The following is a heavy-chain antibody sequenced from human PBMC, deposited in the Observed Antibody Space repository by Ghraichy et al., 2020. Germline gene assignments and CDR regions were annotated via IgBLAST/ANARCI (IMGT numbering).Heavy chain of an antibody. CDR1: GFTFDDYA. CDR3: AKSSSGLYYYYYGMDV. J-gene: IGHJ6*02. CDR2: ISWNSGSI. Sequence: LNISCAASGFTFDDYAMHWVRQAPGKGLEWVSGISWNSGSIGYADSVKGRFTISRDNAKNSLYLQMNSLRAEDTALYYCAKSSSGLYYYYYGMDVWGQGTTVTVSS. D-gene: IGHD6-19*01. V-gene: IGHV3-9*01.